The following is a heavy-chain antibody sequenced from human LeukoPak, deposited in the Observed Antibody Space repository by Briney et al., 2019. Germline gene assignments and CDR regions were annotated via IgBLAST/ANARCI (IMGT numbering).Heavy chain of an antibody. CDR3: AKEKVFTSTSWTTIEY. CDR2: ISYDGNAK. V-gene: IGHV3-30*18. Sequence: PGRSLRLSCAASGFTLSSYGMHWVRQAPGKGLEWVAVISYDGNAKHYADSVKGRFTISRDNSENTLYLQMNSLRSEDTAVYYCAKEKVFTSTSWTTIEYWGQGTLVTVSS. J-gene: IGHJ4*02. D-gene: IGHD6-13*01. CDR1: GFTLSSYG.